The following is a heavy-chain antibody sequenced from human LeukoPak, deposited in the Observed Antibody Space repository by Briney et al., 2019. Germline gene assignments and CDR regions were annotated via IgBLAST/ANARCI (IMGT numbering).Heavy chain of an antibody. CDR2: IIPIFGTA. J-gene: IGHJ4*02. CDR1: GGTFSSYA. V-gene: IGHV1-69*05. Sequence: SVKVSCKASGGTFSSYAISWVRQAPGQGLEWMGRIIPIFGTANYAQKFQGRVTITTDESTSTAYMELSSLRSEDTAVYYCARAARVRCYDSSGYYSFDYWGQGTLVTVSS. D-gene: IGHD3-22*01. CDR3: ARAARVRCYDSSGYYSFDY.